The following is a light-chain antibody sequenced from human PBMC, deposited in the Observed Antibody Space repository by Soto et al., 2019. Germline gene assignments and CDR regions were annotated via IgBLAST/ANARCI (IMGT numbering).Light chain of an antibody. CDR3: QQSYSTPIT. Sequence: IQMTQNPSSLSASVGDRVTITCRASQSISSYLNWYQQKPGKAPKLLIYAASSLQSGVPSRFSGSGSGTDFTLTISSLQPEDFATYYCQQSYSTPITFGQ. CDR2: AAS. CDR1: QSISSY. J-gene: IGKJ5*01. V-gene: IGKV1-39*01.